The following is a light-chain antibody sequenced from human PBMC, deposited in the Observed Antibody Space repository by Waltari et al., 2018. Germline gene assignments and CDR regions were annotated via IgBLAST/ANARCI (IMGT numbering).Light chain of an antibody. CDR1: QSVGSN. V-gene: IGKV3-15*01. CDR3: QQYNNWPPVT. Sequence: EIVMTQSPATLSVSPGERATLSCRASQSVGSNLAWYQQKPGQAPRLLIYGASTRATGIPARFSGSGSGTEFTLTISSPQSEDFAGYYCQQYNNWPPVTFGQGTRLEIK. J-gene: IGKJ5*01. CDR2: GAS.